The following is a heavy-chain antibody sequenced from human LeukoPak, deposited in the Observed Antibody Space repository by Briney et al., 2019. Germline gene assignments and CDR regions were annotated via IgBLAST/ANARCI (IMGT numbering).Heavy chain of an antibody. V-gene: IGHV4-39*01. CDR2: IYYSGST. Sequence: SETLSLTCTVSGGSISSSSYYWGWIRQPPGKGLEWIGSIYYSGSTYYNPSLKSRVTISVDTSKNQFSLKLSTVTAADTAVYYRARLAPSYYYGSGSYWFDPWGQGTLVTVSS. CDR3: ARLAPSYYYGSGSYWFDP. CDR1: GGSISSSSYY. J-gene: IGHJ5*02. D-gene: IGHD3-10*01.